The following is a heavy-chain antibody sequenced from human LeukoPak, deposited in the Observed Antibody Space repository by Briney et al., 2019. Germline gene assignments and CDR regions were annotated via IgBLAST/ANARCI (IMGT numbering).Heavy chain of an antibody. CDR1: GYTFTSYG. CDR3: AREEDWDLKYYYYGMDV. Sequence: ASVKVSCKASGYTFTSYGISWVRQAPGQGLEWMGWISAYNGNTNYAQKLQGGVTMTTDTSTSTAYMELRSLRSDDTAVYYCAREEDWDLKYYYYGMDVWGQGTTVTVSS. CDR2: ISAYNGNT. J-gene: IGHJ6*02. D-gene: IGHD3/OR15-3a*01. V-gene: IGHV1-18*01.